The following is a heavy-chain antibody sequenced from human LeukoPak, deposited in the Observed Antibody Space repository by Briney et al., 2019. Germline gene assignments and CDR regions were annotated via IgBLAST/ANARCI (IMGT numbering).Heavy chain of an antibody. D-gene: IGHD3-10*01. CDR3: ARDVSHYGSGSYYRWFDP. V-gene: IGHV4-34*01. J-gene: IGHJ5*02. CDR1: GGSFSGYY. Sequence: PSETLSLTCAVYGGSFSGYYWSWIRQPPGKGLEWIGEINHSGSTNYNPSLKSRVTISVDTSKNQFSLKLSSVTAADTAVYYCARDVSHYGSGSYYRWFDPWGQGTLVTVSS. CDR2: INHSGST.